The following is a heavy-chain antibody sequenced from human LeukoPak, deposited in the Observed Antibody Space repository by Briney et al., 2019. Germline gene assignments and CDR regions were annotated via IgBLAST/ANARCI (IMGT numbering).Heavy chain of an antibody. V-gene: IGHV3-23*01. CDR2: INGSGGST. CDR1: GFTFSSYS. D-gene: IGHD2-21*02. J-gene: IGHJ3*02. Sequence: GGSLRLSCAASGFTFSSYSMSWVRQAPGKGLEWVAGINGSGGSTYYADSVKGRFTISRDNSKNTVYLQMNSLRAEDTAVYYCAKVVCDFILDAFDIWGQGTMVTVSS. CDR3: AKVVCDFILDAFDI.